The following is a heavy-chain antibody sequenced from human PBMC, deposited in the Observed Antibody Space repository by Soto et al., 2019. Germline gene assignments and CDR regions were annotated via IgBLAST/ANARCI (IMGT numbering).Heavy chain of an antibody. CDR1: GFTFSDSW. Sequence: EVQLVESGGGLVQPGGSLRLSCAASGFTFSDSWMDWVRQAPGKGPEWVANIKHDGSEKHYVVSVKGRFTISRDNAKNSLYLQMNSLRAEDTAVYYCASLGRHGWGQGTTVTVSS. D-gene: IGHD3-16*01. J-gene: IGHJ6*02. CDR2: IKHDGSEK. CDR3: ASLGRHG. V-gene: IGHV3-7*01.